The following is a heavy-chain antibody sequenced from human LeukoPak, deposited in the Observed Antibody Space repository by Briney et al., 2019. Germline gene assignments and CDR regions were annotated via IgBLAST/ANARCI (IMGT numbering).Heavy chain of an antibody. V-gene: IGHV3-66*01. Sequence: GGSLRLSCAASGFTVSSNYMSWVRQAPGKGLEWVSVIYSGGSTYYADSVKGRFTISRDNSKNTLYLQMNSLGAEDTAVYYCARDLRYGSGSTADYWGQGTLVTVSS. CDR3: ARDLRYGSGSTADY. D-gene: IGHD3-10*01. CDR1: GFTVSSNY. CDR2: IYSGGST. J-gene: IGHJ4*02.